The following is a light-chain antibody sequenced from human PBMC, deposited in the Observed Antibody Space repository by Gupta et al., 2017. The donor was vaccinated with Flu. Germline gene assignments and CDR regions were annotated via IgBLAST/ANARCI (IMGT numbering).Light chain of an antibody. J-gene: IGLJ1*01. CDR3: QAYDSSLSGYV. CDR2: GNT. CDR1: SSHLGAGYN. V-gene: IGLV1-40*01. Sequence: QSVLTQPPSVSGAPGQRVPIPFTGSSSHLGAGYNVQWYQQLPGTAPKLLIYGNTNRPSGVPDRFSGSKSGTSASPAITSASLAITGLQAEDEADYYCQAYDSSLSGYVFGTGTKVTVL.